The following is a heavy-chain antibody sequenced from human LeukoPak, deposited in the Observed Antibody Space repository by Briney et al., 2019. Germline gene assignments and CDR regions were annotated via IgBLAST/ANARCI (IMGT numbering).Heavy chain of an antibody. CDR1: GFTFSSYA. D-gene: IGHD4-23*01. CDR3: AKVHGGNPTIDY. J-gene: IGHJ4*02. Sequence: GGSLRLSCAASGFTFSSYAMHWVRQAPGKGLEWVAVISYDGSNKYYADSVKGRFTISRDNSKNTLYLQMNSLRAEDTAVYYCAKVHGGNPTIDYWGQGTLVTVSS. CDR2: ISYDGSNK. V-gene: IGHV3-30-3*01.